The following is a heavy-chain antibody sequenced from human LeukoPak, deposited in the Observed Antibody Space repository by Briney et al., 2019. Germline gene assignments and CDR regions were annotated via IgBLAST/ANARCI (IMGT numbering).Heavy chain of an antibody. CDR2: ISTSIVTI. CDR3: ARLYCSSTFCYFDY. D-gene: IGHD2-2*01. Sequence: GGSLRLSCAASGFTFSSYNMNWVRQAPGKGLEWVSYISTSIVTIYYADSVKGRFTISRDSAKNSLYLQMNSLRAEDTAVYYCARLYCSSTFCYFDYWGQGTLVTVSS. V-gene: IGHV3-48*01. CDR1: GFTFSSYN. J-gene: IGHJ4*01.